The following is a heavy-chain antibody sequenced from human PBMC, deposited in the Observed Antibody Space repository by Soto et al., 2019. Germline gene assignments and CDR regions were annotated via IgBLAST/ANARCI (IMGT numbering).Heavy chain of an antibody. CDR2: ITSDGRTT. CDR1: GXTFSSLL. Sequence: GXSLRLSCAVSGXTFSSLLMHWVRQAPGKGLVWVSRITSDGRTTNYADSVKGRFTISIDNAKNTVFLQMNSLRAEDTAVYYCATLNRFGSDFWGQGTLGTVS. V-gene: IGHV3-74*01. CDR3: ATLNRFGSDF. D-gene: IGHD3-3*01. J-gene: IGHJ4*02.